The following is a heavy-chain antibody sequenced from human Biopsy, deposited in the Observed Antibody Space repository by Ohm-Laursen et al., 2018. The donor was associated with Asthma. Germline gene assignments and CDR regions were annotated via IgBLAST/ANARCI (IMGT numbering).Heavy chain of an antibody. CDR3: ARGDGSSWSHYYFDY. D-gene: IGHD2-15*01. CDR1: GFAVSRDH. J-gene: IGHJ4*02. CDR2: IYSGGTS. V-gene: IGHV3-53*01. Sequence: SLRLSCSASGFAVSRDHMFWVRQAPGKGLEWVSVIYSGGTSHTADSVRGRFTISRDYSKNTLYLQMHSLRAEDTAVYYYARGDGSSWSHYYFDYWGQGTLVTVSS.